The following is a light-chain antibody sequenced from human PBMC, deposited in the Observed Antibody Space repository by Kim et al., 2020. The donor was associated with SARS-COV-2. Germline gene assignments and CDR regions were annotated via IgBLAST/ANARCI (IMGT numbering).Light chain of an antibody. Sequence: EIVMTQSPVTLSVSPGERATLSCRASQSVGRDVAWYHHKPGQAPRLLIHDASTRATGVPARFSGSGSGTEFSLTITNLEPEDFAVYYCQQYKNWPPLTFGGGTKVDIK. CDR1: QSVGRD. J-gene: IGKJ4*01. CDR2: DAS. CDR3: QQYKNWPPLT. V-gene: IGKV3-15*01.